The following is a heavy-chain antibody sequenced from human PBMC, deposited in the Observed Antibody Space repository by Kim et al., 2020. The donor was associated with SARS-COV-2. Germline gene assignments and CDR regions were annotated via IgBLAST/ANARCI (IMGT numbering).Heavy chain of an antibody. CDR2: INAGNGKT. CDR3: ARGYYDSSGYYSLHFDY. V-gene: IGHV1-3*01. D-gene: IGHD3-22*01. CDR1: GYTFTNYA. J-gene: IGHJ4*01. Sequence: ASVKVSCKASGYTFTNYAMHWVRQAPGQRLEWMGWINAGNGKTKSSQKFQGRVTITRDTSASTAYMELSSLRSEDTAVYYCARGYYDSSGYYSLHFDYWG.